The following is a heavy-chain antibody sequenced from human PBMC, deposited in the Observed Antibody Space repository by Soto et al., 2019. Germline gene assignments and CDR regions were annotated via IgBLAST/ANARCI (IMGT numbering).Heavy chain of an antibody. V-gene: IGHV3-23*01. Sequence: EVPLLESGGALVQPGGSLTLSCAASGFSFSDYAMSWVRQAPGKGLEWVSSISRTGDSAYYADSVKGRFAISRDRSKNRLSRKMNSLRVEDTAVYYCAKGPDGSGYYHNWFDSWGQGTLITVSS. CDR3: AKGPDGSGYYHNWFDS. CDR1: GFSFSDYA. J-gene: IGHJ5*01. D-gene: IGHD3-22*01. CDR2: ISRTGDSA.